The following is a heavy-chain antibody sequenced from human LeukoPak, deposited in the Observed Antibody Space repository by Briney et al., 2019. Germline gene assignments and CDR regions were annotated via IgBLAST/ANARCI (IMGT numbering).Heavy chain of an antibody. CDR3: ARGLGVVVPAASLDAFDI. J-gene: IGHJ3*02. Sequence: MPSETLSLTCTISGVSISSYYWSWIRQSPGRGLEWIGYIYDSGSTNYNPSLESRVTMSVDTSKNQFALKLSSVIAADTAVYFCARGLGVVVPAASLDAFDIWGQGTMVSVSS. CDR2: IYDSGST. CDR1: GVSISSYY. V-gene: IGHV4-59*01. D-gene: IGHD2-2*01.